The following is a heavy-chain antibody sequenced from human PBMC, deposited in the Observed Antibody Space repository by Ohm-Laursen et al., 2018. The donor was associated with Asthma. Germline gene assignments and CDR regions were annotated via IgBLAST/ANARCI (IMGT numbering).Heavy chain of an antibody. V-gene: IGHV4-59*01. Sequence: SDTLSLTCTLSGASFSTYYWGWIRQPPGKGLEWIGYIYSTGSTNYNPSLESRVTISVDTSKNQFSLKLSSVTAADTAVYYCARDGDYWAFDIWGQGTMVTVSS. CDR2: IYSTGST. D-gene: IGHD4-17*01. J-gene: IGHJ3*02. CDR1: GASFSTYY. CDR3: ARDGDYWAFDI.